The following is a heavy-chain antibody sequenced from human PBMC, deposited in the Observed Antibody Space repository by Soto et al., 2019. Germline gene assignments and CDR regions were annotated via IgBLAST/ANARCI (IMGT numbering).Heavy chain of an antibody. CDR3: ARHYNVGDTVMFDY. Sequence: SVKVSCKASGGTFSSYAISWVRQAPGQGLEWMGGISPIFGTTNYAQKLQGRVTMTTDTSTSTAYLELRSLRSDDTAVYYCARHYNVGDTVMFDYWGQGTLVTVSS. J-gene: IGHJ4*02. CDR1: GGTFSSYA. V-gene: IGHV1-69*05. CDR2: ISPIFGTT. D-gene: IGHD5-18*01.